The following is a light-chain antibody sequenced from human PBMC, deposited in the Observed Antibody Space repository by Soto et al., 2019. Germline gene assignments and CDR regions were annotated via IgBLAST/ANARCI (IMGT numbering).Light chain of an antibody. J-gene: IGKJ1*01. CDR2: KAS. Sequence: DIQMTQSPSTLSASVGDRVTITCRASQSISSWLAWYQQKPGKAPKLLIYKASSLESGVPSRFRGSGSGTEFTLTISSLQPDDFATYYCQQYNSYSWKFGQGTKVEIK. CDR3: QQYNSYSWK. CDR1: QSISSW. V-gene: IGKV1-5*03.